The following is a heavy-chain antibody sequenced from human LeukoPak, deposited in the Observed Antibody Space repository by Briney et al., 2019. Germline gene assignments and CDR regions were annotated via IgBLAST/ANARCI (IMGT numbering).Heavy chain of an antibody. CDR1: GFTVSSNY. CDR2: IYSGGST. CDR3: ARRPYQGSGSYSFDH. D-gene: IGHD3-10*01. V-gene: IGHV3-53*01. J-gene: IGHJ4*02. Sequence: SGGSLRLSCAASGFTVSSNYMSWVRQAPGKGLEWVSVIYSGGSTYYADSVKGRFIISRDDAKNSLYLQMNSLRAEDTAVYYCARRPYQGSGSYSFDHWGQGTLVAVSS.